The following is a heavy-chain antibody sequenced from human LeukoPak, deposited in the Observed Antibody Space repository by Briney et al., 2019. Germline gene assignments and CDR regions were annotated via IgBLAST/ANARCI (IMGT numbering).Heavy chain of an antibody. V-gene: IGHV4-4*02. CDR2: IYHSGST. CDR1: GFTFSSYW. J-gene: IGHJ3*02. D-gene: IGHD2-2*01. CDR3: VASSTKAFDI. Sequence: GSLRLSCAASGFTFSSYWMSWVRQAPGKGLEWIGYIYHSGSTYYNPSLKSRVTISVDRSKNQFSLKLSSVTAADTAVYYCVASSTKAFDIWGQGTMVTVSS.